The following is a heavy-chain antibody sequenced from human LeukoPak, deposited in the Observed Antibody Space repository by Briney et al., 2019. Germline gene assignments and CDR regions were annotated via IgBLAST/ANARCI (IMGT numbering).Heavy chain of an antibody. CDR1: GFTFSNYW. CDR3: ARESEDIVVVPAAKNYYYYYGMDV. J-gene: IGHJ6*02. D-gene: IGHD2-2*01. V-gene: IGHV3-33*08. Sequence: PGGSLRLSCATSGFTFSNYWMSWVRQAPGKGLEWVAVIWYDGSNKYYADSVKGRFTISRDNSKNTLYLQMNSLRAEDTAVYYCARESEDIVVVPAAKNYYYYYGMDVWGQGTTVTVSS. CDR2: IWYDGSNK.